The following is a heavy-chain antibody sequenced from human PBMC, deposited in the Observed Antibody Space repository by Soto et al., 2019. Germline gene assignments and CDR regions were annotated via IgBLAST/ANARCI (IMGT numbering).Heavy chain of an antibody. J-gene: IGHJ4*02. CDR2: LYYSGST. D-gene: IGHD2-15*01. V-gene: IGHV4-61*01. Sequence: QVQLQESGPGLVKPSETLSLTCTVSGGSVSSGSYYWSWIRQPPGKGLEWIGYLYYSGSTNYNPSLKSRVTISVDTSKNQFSLKLNSVTAADTAVYYCATTESGNPPIYWGQGTLVTVSS. CDR3: ATTESGNPPIY. CDR1: GGSVSSGSYY.